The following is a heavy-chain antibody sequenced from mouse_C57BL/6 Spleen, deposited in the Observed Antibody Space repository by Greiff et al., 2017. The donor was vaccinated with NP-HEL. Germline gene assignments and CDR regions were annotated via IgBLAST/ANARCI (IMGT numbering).Heavy chain of an antibody. D-gene: IGHD2-4*01. CDR2: IDPETGGT. CDR1: GYTFTDYE. V-gene: IGHV1-15*01. J-gene: IGHJ3*01. CDR3: TRPYYDYDWFVY. Sequence: QVQLQQSGAELVRPGASVTLSCKASGYTFTDYEMHWVKQTPVHGLEWIGAIDPETGGTAYNQKFKGKAILTADKSSSTAYMELRSLTSEDSAVYYCTRPYYDYDWFVYWGQGTLVTVSA.